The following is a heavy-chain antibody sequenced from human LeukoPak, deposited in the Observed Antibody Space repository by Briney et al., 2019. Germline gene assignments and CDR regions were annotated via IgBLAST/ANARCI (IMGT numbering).Heavy chain of an antibody. CDR2: IYHSGST. V-gene: IGHV4-4*02. CDR1: GGSISSSNW. CDR3: ARDKDGIAVAGGPLDY. J-gene: IGHJ4*02. D-gene: IGHD6-19*01. Sequence: SETLSLTCAVSGGSISSSNWWSWVRQPPGKGLEWIGEIYHSGSTNYNPSLKSRVTISVDKSKNQFSLKLSSVTAAVTAVYYCARDKDGIAVAGGPLDYWGQGTLVTVSS.